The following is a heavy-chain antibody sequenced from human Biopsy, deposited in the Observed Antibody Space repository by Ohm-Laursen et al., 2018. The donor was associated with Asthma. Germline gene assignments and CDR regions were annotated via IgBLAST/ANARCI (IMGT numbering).Heavy chain of an antibody. D-gene: IGHD5-12*01. CDR1: GYAFIGSH. Sequence: SVKVSCKASGYAFIGSHIHWMRQAPGQGLEWMGGLIPVLGTPDHAQMFEGRVTITADESTSTAYMELSSLSSEDTAVYYCARGYSGSDRIVYYYSGLEVWGQGTTVTVSS. V-gene: IGHV1-69*13. CDR3: ARGYSGSDRIVYYYSGLEV. CDR2: LIPVLGTP. J-gene: IGHJ6*02.